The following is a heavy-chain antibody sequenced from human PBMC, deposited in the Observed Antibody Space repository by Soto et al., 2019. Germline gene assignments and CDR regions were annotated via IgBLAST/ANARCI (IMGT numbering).Heavy chain of an antibody. CDR3: AKDRAAAGNLNYYYYYYGMDV. CDR2: ISYDGSNK. D-gene: IGHD6-13*01. CDR1: GFTFSSYG. Sequence: GGSLRLSCAASGFTFSSYGMHWVRQAPGKGLEWVAVISYDGSNKYYADSVKGRFTISRDNSKNTLYLQMNSLRAEDTAVYYCAKDRAAAGNLNYYYYYYGMDVWGQGTTVTVSS. V-gene: IGHV3-30*18. J-gene: IGHJ6*02.